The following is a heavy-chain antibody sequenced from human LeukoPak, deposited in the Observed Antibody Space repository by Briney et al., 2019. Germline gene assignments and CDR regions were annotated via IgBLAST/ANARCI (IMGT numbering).Heavy chain of an antibody. V-gene: IGHV4-59*08. J-gene: IGHJ4*02. D-gene: IGHD4-17*01. Sequence: SETLSLTCTVSGGSISSYYWSWIRQPPGKGLEWIGYIYYSGSTNYNPSLKSRVTISVDTSKNQFSLKLSSVTAADTAVYYCARLGTTVTSFGYWGQGTLVTVSS. CDR3: ARLGTTVTSFGY. CDR2: IYYSGST. CDR1: GGSISSYY.